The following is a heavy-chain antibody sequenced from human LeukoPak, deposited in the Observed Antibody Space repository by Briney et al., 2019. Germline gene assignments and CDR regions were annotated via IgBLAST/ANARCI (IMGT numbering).Heavy chain of an antibody. Sequence: GGSLRLSCAASGFTFSSYAMSWVRQAPGKGLEWVSAISGSGGSTYYADSVKGRFTISRDNTKDSLYLQMNSLRAEDTAVYYCARDPNNVVPADDAFDIWGQGTMVTVSS. CDR1: GFTFSSYA. D-gene: IGHD2-2*01. CDR2: ISGSGGST. V-gene: IGHV3-23*01. CDR3: ARDPNNVVPADDAFDI. J-gene: IGHJ3*02.